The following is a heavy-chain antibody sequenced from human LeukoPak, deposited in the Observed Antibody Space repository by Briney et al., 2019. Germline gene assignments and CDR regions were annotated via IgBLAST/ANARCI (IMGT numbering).Heavy chain of an antibody. CDR3: AKVLVLVSANRYYFDY. V-gene: IGHV3-23*01. D-gene: IGHD2-15*01. Sequence: GGSLRLSCAASGLTFSGSAMSWVRQAPGEGLEWVSLISGSGNSTYYADSVKGRFTISRDNSNNMLYLQMNSLRAEDMAIYYCAKVLVLVSANRYYFDYWGQGTLVTVSS. CDR1: GLTFSGSA. CDR2: ISGSGNST. J-gene: IGHJ4*02.